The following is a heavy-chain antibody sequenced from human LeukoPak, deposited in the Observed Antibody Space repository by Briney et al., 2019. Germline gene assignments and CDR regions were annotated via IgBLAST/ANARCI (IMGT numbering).Heavy chain of an antibody. CDR2: IKQDGSEK. V-gene: IGHV3-7*04. J-gene: IGHJ2*01. CDR1: GFTFSSYW. Sequence: PGGSLRLSCAASGFTFSSYWMSWVRQAPGKGLEWVANIKQDGSEKYYVDSVKGRFTISRDNAKNSLYLQMNSLRAEDTAVYYCARAPESKNWYFDLWGRGTLVTVSS. D-gene: IGHD4-11*01. CDR3: ARAPESKNWYFDL.